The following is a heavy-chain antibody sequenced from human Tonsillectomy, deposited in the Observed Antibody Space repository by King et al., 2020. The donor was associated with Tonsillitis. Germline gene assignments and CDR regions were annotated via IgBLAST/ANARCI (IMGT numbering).Heavy chain of an antibody. V-gene: IGHV1-2*06. D-gene: IGHD6-19*01. CDR3: ARDTGGWRAFDF. J-gene: IGHJ4*02. Sequence: VQLVESGADVKKPGASVKVSCRASGYTFTGYSIHWVRQAPGQGLQWMGRIRPDEGGTDYALSFEDRVTMTRDTSITTAYMELTSLRSDDTAVYFCARDTGGWRAFDFWGQGTLVTVSS. CDR2: IRPDEGGT. CDR1: GYTFTGYS.